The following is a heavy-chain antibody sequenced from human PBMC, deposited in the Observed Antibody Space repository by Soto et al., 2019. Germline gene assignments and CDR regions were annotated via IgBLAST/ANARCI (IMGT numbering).Heavy chain of an antibody. CDR1: GFTFSSYS. CDR3: ARDVDADFRTDFDY. V-gene: IGHV3-48*02. D-gene: IGHD4-17*01. J-gene: IGHJ4*02. CDR2: ISGNGEVI. Sequence: PGGSLRLSCAASGFTFSSYSMNWVRRAPGKGLEWISYISGNGEVIQYAASARGRFTISRDNAENSVCLEMESLRDEDTALYYCARDVDADFRTDFDYWGRGTLVTVSS.